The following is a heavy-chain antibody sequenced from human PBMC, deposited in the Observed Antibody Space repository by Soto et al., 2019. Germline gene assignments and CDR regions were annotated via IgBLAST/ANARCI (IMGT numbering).Heavy chain of an antibody. J-gene: IGHJ4*02. Sequence: GGSLRLSCAASGFTFSSYSMNWVRQAPGKGREWVSSISSSSSYIYYADSVKGRFTISRDNAKNSLYLQMNSLRAEDTAVYYCAREDLAGGYDILTGYYLDYWGQGTLVTVSS. CDR3: AREDLAGGYDILTGYYLDY. CDR1: GFTFSSYS. D-gene: IGHD3-9*01. CDR2: ISSSSSYI. V-gene: IGHV3-21*01.